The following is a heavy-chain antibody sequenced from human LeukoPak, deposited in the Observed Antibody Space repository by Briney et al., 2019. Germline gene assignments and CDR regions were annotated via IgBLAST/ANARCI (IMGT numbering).Heavy chain of an antibody. CDR1: GYTFTGYY. V-gene: IGHV1-2*02. D-gene: IGHD3-3*01. Sequence: GASVKVSCKASGYTFTGYYMHWVRQAPGQGLEWMGWINPNNGGTNYAQKFQGRVTMTRDTSISTAYMELSRLRSDDTAVYYCARGGDFWSGYGPSYYFDYWGQGTLVTVSS. J-gene: IGHJ4*02. CDR2: INPNNGGT. CDR3: ARGGDFWSGYGPSYYFDY.